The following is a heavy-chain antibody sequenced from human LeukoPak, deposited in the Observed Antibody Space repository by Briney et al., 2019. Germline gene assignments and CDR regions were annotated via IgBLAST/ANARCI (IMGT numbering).Heavy chain of an antibody. CDR1: GGSISSSSYY. CDR3: ARKAEDVVVPAAIGDY. V-gene: IGHV4-39*01. D-gene: IGHD2-2*02. Sequence: NASETLSLTCTGSGGSISSSSYYWGWIRQPPGKGLEWIGSIYYSGSTYYNPSLKSRVTISVDTSKNQFSLKLSSVTAADTAVYYCARKAEDVVVPAAIGDYWGQGTLVTVSS. J-gene: IGHJ4*02. CDR2: IYYSGST.